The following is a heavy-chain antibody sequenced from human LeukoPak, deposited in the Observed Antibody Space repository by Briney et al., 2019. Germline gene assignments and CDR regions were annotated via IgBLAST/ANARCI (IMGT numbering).Heavy chain of an antibody. CDR3: ARDPELLTVSYYGMDV. Sequence: PGGSLRLSCAASGFTFSSYWMSWVRQAPGKGLEWVANIKQDGSEKYYVDSVKGRFTISRDNAKNSLYLQMNSLRAEDTAVYYCARDPELLTVSYYGMDVWGQGTTVTVSS. V-gene: IGHV3-7*01. J-gene: IGHJ6*02. D-gene: IGHD1-26*01. CDR2: IKQDGSEK. CDR1: GFTFSSYW.